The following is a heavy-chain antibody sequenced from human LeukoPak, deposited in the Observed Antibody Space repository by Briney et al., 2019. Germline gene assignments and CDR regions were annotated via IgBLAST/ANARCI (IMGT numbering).Heavy chain of an antibody. Sequence: ASVKVSCKASRGTFSSYTISWVRQAPGQGLEWMGRIIPILGIANYAQKFQGRVTITADKSTSTAYMELSSLRSEDTAVYYCARADTAMETDYFDYWGQGTLVTVSS. CDR1: RGTFSSYT. CDR2: IIPILGIA. CDR3: ARADTAMETDYFDY. J-gene: IGHJ4*02. D-gene: IGHD5-18*01. V-gene: IGHV1-69*02.